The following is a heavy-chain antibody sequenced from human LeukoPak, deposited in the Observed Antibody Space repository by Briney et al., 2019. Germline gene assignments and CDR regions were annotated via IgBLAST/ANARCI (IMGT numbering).Heavy chain of an antibody. V-gene: IGHV3-21*01. Sequence: GGSLGLSCAASGFTFSSYSMNWVRQAPGKGLEWVSSISSSSSYIYYADSVKGRFTISRDNAKNSLYLQMNSLRAEDTAVYYCAARRIVGASSFDYWGQGTLVTVSS. CDR3: AARRIVGASSFDY. CDR2: ISSSSSYI. D-gene: IGHD1-26*01. CDR1: GFTFSSYS. J-gene: IGHJ4*02.